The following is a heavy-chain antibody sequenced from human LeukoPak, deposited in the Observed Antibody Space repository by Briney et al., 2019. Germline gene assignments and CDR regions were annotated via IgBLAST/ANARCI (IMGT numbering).Heavy chain of an antibody. CDR2: IYYTGST. Sequence: PSETLSLTCNVSGVSITSYYWNWIRQPPGKGLEWVGYIYYTGSTNSNASPKSRLTITLKTTKNHISQMLTYGPAADTTYVYYTGSTNSNPALKSRLTISLDTSKNQFSLKLTSVTAADTAIYYCASSYFYDGNRYFDYWGQGALVTVSS. CDR3: TGSTNSNPALKSRLTISLDTSKNQFSLKLTSVTAADTAIYYCASSYFYDGNRYFDY. V-gene: IGHV4-59*08. J-gene: IGHJ4*02. CDR1: GVSITSYY. D-gene: IGHD1-26*01.